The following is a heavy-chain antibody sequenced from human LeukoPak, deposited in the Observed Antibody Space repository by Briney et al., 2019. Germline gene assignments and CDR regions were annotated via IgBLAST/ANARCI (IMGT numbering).Heavy chain of an antibody. CDR3: ARKRYDDPYFFDY. CDR1: GGSISSYY. CDR2: IYYSGST. D-gene: IGHD3-22*01. J-gene: IGHJ4*02. V-gene: IGHV4-59*08. Sequence: PSETLSLTCTVSGGSISSYYWSWIRQPPGKGLEWIGYIYYSGSTNYNPSLKSRVTISVDTSKNQFSLNLNSVTAADTAVYYCARKRYDDPYFFDYWGQGTLVSVSS.